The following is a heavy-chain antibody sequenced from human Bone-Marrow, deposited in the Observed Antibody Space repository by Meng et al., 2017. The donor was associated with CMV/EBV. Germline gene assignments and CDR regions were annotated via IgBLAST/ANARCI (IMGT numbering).Heavy chain of an antibody. J-gene: IGHJ6*02. CDR1: GGSISSSSYY. D-gene: IGHD3-3*01. CDR2: IYYSGST. V-gene: IGHV4-39*07. Sequence: SETLSLTCTVSGGSISSSSYYWGWIRQPPGKGLEWIGSIYYSGSTYYNPSLKSRVTISVDTSKYQFSLKLSSVTAADTAVYYCARGRRSEAYDFWSGYYSRNYYYYGMDVWGQGPTVTVSS. CDR3: ARGRRSEAYDFWSGYYSRNYYYYGMDV.